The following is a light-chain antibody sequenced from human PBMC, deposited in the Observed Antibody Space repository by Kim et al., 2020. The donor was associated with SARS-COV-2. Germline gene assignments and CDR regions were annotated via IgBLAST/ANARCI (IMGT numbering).Light chain of an antibody. CDR3: QAWDSSIVV. J-gene: IGLJ2*01. CDR2: QDS. Sequence: SYELTQPPSVSVSPGQTASITCSGDKLGDKYAFWYQQKPGQYPVLVIYQDSKRPSGIPERFSGSNSGNTATLTISGTQAMDEADYYCQAWDSSIVVLGGGTQMTV. CDR1: KLGDKY. V-gene: IGLV3-1*01.